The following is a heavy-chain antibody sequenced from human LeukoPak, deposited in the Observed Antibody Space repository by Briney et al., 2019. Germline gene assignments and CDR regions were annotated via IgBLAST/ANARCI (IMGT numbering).Heavy chain of an antibody. Sequence: GGSLRLSCAASGFTFSSYGVHWVRQAPGKGLEWVAVISYDGSNKYYADSVKGRFTISRDNSKNTLYLQMNSLRAEDTAVYYCAKDQYDYYDSSGWEQNAFDIWGQGTMLTVSS. D-gene: IGHD3-22*01. CDR3: AKDQYDYYDSSGWEQNAFDI. J-gene: IGHJ3*02. CDR2: ISYDGSNK. CDR1: GFTFSSYG. V-gene: IGHV3-30*18.